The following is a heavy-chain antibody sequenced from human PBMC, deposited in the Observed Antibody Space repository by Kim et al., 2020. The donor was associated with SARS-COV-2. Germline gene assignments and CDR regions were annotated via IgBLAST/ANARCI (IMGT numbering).Heavy chain of an antibody. J-gene: IGHJ4*01. CDR2: ISYDGSNK. Sequence: GGSLRLSCAASGFTFSSYAMHWVRQAPGKGLEWVAVISYDGSNKYYADSVKGRFTISRDNSKNTLYLQMNSLRAEDTAVYYCARDGSPYPYDFPVDYWG. V-gene: IGHV3-30-3*01. CDR1: GFTFSSYA. CDR3: ARDGSPYPYDFPVDY. D-gene: IGHD3-3*01.